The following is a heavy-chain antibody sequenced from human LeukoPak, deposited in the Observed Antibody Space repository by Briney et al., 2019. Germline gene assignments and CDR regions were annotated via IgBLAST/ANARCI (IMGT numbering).Heavy chain of an antibody. Sequence: GGSLRLSCAASGFTVSSNYMSWVRQAPGKGLEWVSVIYSGGNTYYADSVKGRFTISRHNSRNTVYLQMNSLRAEDTAIYYCARGGAITVVRGIIYGLDVWGQGTTVTVSS. CDR2: IYSGGNT. CDR3: ARGGAITVVRGIIYGLDV. V-gene: IGHV3-53*04. CDR1: GFTVSSNY. J-gene: IGHJ6*02. D-gene: IGHD3-10*01.